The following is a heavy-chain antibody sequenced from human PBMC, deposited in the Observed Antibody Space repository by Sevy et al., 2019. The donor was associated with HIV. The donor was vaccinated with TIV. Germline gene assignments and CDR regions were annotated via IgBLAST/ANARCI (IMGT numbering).Heavy chain of an antibody. Sequence: GESLKISCAAPGFTFSTYGMHWVRQAPGKGLEWVAVISYDGFKTYYADSMKGRFTISRDNSKNTLYLQMNSLRVEDMALYFCAKDGGWYNYAPSDYWGLGTLVTVSS. CDR1: GFTFSTYG. J-gene: IGHJ4*02. V-gene: IGHV3-30*18. CDR2: ISYDGFKT. CDR3: AKDGGWYNYAPSDY. D-gene: IGHD1-1*01.